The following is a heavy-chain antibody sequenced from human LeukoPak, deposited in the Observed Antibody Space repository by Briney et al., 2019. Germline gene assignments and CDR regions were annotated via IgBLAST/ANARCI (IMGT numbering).Heavy chain of an antibody. J-gene: IGHJ4*02. D-gene: IGHD2-15*01. CDR2: ISSSSSSI. CDR3: ARASGDIVEAATMGSY. V-gene: IGHV3-21*01. Sequence: GGSLRLSCAASGFTFNSYSMNWVRQAPGKGLEWVSSISSSSSSIYYANSVKGRFTISRDNAKNSLYLQMNSLRAEDTAVYYCARASGDIVEAATMGSYWGQGTLVTVSS. CDR1: GFTFNSYS.